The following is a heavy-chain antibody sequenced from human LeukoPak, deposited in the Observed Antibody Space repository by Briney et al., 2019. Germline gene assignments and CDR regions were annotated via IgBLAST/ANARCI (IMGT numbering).Heavy chain of an antibody. CDR1: GFTFTGYY. D-gene: IGHD4-17*01. Sequence: GASVKVSCKASGFTFTGYYMNWVRQAPGQRLEWRGWINLNNGGTNYAQNFQGWVTMTRDTSISTAYMELSRLTYDDTAVYYCARDSATVTTPYFDYWGQGSLVTVSS. CDR3: ARDSATVTTPYFDY. CDR2: INLNNGGT. J-gene: IGHJ4*02. V-gene: IGHV1-2*04.